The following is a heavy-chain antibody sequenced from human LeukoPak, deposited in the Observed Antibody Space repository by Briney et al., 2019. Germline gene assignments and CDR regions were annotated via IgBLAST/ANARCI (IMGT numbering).Heavy chain of an antibody. CDR2: IYYSGST. Sequence: PSETLSLTCTVSGGSISSYYWSWIRQPPGKGLEWIGYIYYSGSTNYNPFLKSRVTISVDTSKNQFSLKLGSVTAADTAVYYCARGPMVRGVIITGDFDYWGQGTLVTVSS. D-gene: IGHD3-10*01. J-gene: IGHJ4*02. CDR1: GGSISSYY. CDR3: ARGPMVRGVIITGDFDY. V-gene: IGHV4-59*01.